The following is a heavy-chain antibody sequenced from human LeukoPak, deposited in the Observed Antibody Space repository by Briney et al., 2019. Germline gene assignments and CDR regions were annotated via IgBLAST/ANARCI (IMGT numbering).Heavy chain of an antibody. CDR1: GFTVSNNY. D-gene: IGHD3-10*01. Sequence: GGSLRLSCAASGFTVSNNYMSWVRQAPGKGLEWVSCISSDGIYSYYADSVKGRFTISRDNAKNSLYLQMNSLRAEDTAVYYCASGEVWFDPWGQGTLVTVSA. CDR3: ASGEVWFDP. J-gene: IGHJ5*02. V-gene: IGHV3-21*06. CDR2: ISSDGIYS.